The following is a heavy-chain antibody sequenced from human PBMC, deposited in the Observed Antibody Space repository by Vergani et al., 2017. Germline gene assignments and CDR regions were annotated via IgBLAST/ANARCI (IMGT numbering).Heavy chain of an antibody. CDR1: GFMFSTYA. CDR2: VWYDGSNK. D-gene: IGHD6-19*01. CDR3: ARGVSGWYVWFDP. Sequence: QVQLVQSGGGVVQPGRSLRLSCSASGFMFSTYAMHLVRQAPGKGLEWVAVVWYDGSNKHYADSVKGRFTISRDNSKNTVYLQMNSLRVEDTAVYYCARGVSGWYVWFDPWGQGTLVTVSS. V-gene: IGHV3-33*01. J-gene: IGHJ5*02.